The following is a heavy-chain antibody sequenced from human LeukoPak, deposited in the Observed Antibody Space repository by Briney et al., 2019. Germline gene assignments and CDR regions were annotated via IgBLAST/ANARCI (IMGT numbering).Heavy chain of an antibody. CDR1: AFTFSSYA. J-gene: IGHJ4*02. CDR2: ISGSGGST. CDR3: AKDPRPMSSSWSKGDY. Sequence: GGSLRLSCAASAFTFSSYAMSWVRQAPGKGLEWVSAISGSGGSTYYADSVKGRFTISRDNSKNTLYLQMNSLRAEDTAVYYCAKDPRPMSSSWSKGDYWGQGTLVTVSS. V-gene: IGHV3-23*01. D-gene: IGHD6-13*01.